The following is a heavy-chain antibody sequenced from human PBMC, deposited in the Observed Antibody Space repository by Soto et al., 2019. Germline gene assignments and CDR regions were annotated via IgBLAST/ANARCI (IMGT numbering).Heavy chain of an antibody. CDR2: ISGYNGNT. J-gene: IGHJ5*02. CDR1: GYTFTTYG. V-gene: IGHV1-18*01. CDR3: ARGDWGGGFVP. Sequence: QVQLVQSGAEVKKPGASVTVSCKASGYTFTTYGISWVRQAPGQGLEWMGWISGYNGNTNYVQKLQGRVSMTTDTSTSTAYMELRRLKSDETAMYFCARGDWGGGFVPWGQGTLVTVSS. D-gene: IGHD7-27*01.